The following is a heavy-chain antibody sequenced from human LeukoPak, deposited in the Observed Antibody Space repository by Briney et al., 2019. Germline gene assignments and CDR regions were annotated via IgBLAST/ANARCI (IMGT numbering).Heavy chain of an antibody. D-gene: IGHD2-15*01. CDR3: AREGWYWWCDP. J-gene: IGHJ5*02. CDR2: IYYSGST. Sequence: PSETLSLTCTISGGSISSYYWSWIRQPPGKGLEWIGSIYYSGSTNYNPSLKSRVTMSVDTSKNQFSLRLSSVTAADTAVYYCAREGWYWWCDPWGQGTLVTVSS. CDR1: GGSISSYY. V-gene: IGHV4-59*12.